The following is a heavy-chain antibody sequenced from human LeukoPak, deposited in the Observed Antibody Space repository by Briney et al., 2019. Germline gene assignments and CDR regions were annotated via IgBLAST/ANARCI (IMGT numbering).Heavy chain of an antibody. CDR3: ARRAGAYSHPYDY. V-gene: IGHV3-48*04. Sequence: PGGTLRLSCAASGFTFSSYGMSWVRQAPGKGLEWVSYISSSGSTIYYADSVKGRFTISRDNAKNSLYLQMNSLRAEDTAVYYCARRAGAYSHPYDYWGQETLVTVSS. J-gene: IGHJ4*02. D-gene: IGHD4/OR15-4a*01. CDR1: GFTFSSYG. CDR2: ISSSGSTI.